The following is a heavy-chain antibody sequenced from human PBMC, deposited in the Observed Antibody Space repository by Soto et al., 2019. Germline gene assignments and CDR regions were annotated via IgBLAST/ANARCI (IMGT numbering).Heavy chain of an antibody. Sequence: PSETLSLTCTVSGGSISSYYWSWIRQPPGKGLEWIGYIYYSGSTNYNPSLKSRVTTSVDTSKNQFSLRLTSVTPADTAIYFCARAHPYTSGHQANWFDPWGQGILVTVSS. D-gene: IGHD2-2*01. CDR1: GGSISSYY. V-gene: IGHV4-59*01. J-gene: IGHJ5*02. CDR2: IYYSGST. CDR3: ARAHPYTSGHQANWFDP.